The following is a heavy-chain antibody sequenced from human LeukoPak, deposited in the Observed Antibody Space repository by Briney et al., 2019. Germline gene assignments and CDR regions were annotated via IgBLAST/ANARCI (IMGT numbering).Heavy chain of an antibody. D-gene: IGHD6-19*01. V-gene: IGHV3-23*01. Sequence: GGSLRLSCAASGFTFSTYAMSWVRQTPGKGLEWVSEIRGSGGSTNYADSVKGRFTISRDNSKNTLYLQMDSLRVEDTAEYYCAKGRSSWFSGSFDSWGQGTLVTVSS. J-gene: IGHJ4*02. CDR2: IRGSGGST. CDR1: GFTFSTYA. CDR3: AKGRSSWFSGSFDS.